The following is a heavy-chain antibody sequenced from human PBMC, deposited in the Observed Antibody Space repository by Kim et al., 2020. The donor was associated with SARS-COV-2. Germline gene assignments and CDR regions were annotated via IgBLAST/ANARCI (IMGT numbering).Heavy chain of an antibody. Sequence: GGSLRLSCAASGFTFSSYSMNWVRQAPGKGLEWVSYISSSSSTIYYADSVKGRFTISRDNAKNSLYLQMNSLRDEDTAVYYCAVLRYFDWLLFPVRADYGMDVWGQGTTVTVSS. V-gene: IGHV3-48*02. CDR2: ISSSSSTI. CDR1: GFTFSSYS. D-gene: IGHD3-9*01. J-gene: IGHJ6*02. CDR3: AVLRYFDWLLFPVRADYGMDV.